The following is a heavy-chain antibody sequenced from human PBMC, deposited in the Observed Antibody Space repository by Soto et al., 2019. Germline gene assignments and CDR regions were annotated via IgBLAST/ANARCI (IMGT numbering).Heavy chain of an antibody. CDR3: ARGYTGYCSGGTCYWFDP. CDR1: GFSFSSYS. Sequence: EVQLVESGGGLVKPGGSLRLSCAASGFSFSSYSMNWVRQAPGKGLEWVSSISSSASHINYADSVKGRFTISRDNAKKSLYLQMNSLRAEDTAVYYCARGYTGYCSGGTCYWFDPWGQGTLVTVSS. CDR2: ISSSASHI. D-gene: IGHD2-15*01. J-gene: IGHJ5*02. V-gene: IGHV3-21*01.